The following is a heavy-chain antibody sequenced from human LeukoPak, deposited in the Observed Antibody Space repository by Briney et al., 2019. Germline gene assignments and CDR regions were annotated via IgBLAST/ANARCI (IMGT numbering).Heavy chain of an antibody. CDR1: GFTVSSKY. CDR3: ARFLGMTTSWYFEL. Sequence: GGSLRLSCAASGFTVSSKYMSWVRQAPGGGLEWVSVIYSGGSIYYADSVKGRFTISRDNSQNTLYLQMNSLRAEDTAVYYCARFLGMTTSWYFELWGRGTLVTVSS. V-gene: IGHV3-53*01. CDR2: IYSGGSI. J-gene: IGHJ2*01. D-gene: IGHD4-17*01.